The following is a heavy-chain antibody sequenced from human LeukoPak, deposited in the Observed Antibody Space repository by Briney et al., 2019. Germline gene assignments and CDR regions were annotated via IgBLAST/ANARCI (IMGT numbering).Heavy chain of an antibody. D-gene: IGHD6-19*01. J-gene: IGHJ4*02. Sequence: GGSLRLSCAASGFTFSDYYMSWIRQAPGKGLEWVSYISSSGRTIYYADSVKGRFTISGDNAKNSLYLQMNSLRAEDTAVYHCARDESGWHPEYWGQGTLVTVSS. V-gene: IGHV3-11*01. CDR3: ARDESGWHPEY. CDR2: ISSSGRTI. CDR1: GFTFSDYY.